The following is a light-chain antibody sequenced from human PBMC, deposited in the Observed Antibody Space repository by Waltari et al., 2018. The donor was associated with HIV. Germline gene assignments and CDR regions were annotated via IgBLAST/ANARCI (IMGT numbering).Light chain of an antibody. Sequence: VMTPSPATLSVSPGERATPSCRASESVNSHLAWYQHKPGQAPRLLIYDASTRAIGVPDRFSGSGSGTEFTLTISSLQSEDCAMYYCQQYNHWPPYTFGQGTKLEIK. CDR2: DAS. V-gene: IGKV3-15*01. J-gene: IGKJ2*01. CDR1: ESVNSH. CDR3: QQYNHWPPYT.